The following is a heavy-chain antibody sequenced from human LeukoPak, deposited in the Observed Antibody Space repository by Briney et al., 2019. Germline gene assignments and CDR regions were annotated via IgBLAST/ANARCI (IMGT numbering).Heavy chain of an antibody. CDR3: ATYRQVLLPFES. Sequence: GGSLRLSCAAFGFTFSNYAMTWVRQAPGKGLEWVSSISASGDRTYYTESVKGRFTVSRDNSKNTLYLQMNSLRAEDTAIYYCATYRQVLLPFESWGQGTLVTVSS. CDR1: GFTFSNYA. J-gene: IGHJ4*02. V-gene: IGHV3-23*01. D-gene: IGHD2-8*02. CDR2: ISASGDRT.